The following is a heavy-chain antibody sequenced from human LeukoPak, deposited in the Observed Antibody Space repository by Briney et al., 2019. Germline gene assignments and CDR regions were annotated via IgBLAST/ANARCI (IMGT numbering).Heavy chain of an antibody. D-gene: IGHD1-1*01. V-gene: IGHV4-59*01. CDR1: GGSISSYY. CDR3: ARSTTGDYSDY. CDR2: IYYSGST. J-gene: IGHJ4*02. Sequence: KTSETLSLTCTVSGGSISSYYWSRIRQPPGKGLEWIGYIYYSGSTNYNPSLKSRVTISVDTSKNQFSLRLSSVTAADTAVYYCARSTTGDYSDYWGQGTLVTVSS.